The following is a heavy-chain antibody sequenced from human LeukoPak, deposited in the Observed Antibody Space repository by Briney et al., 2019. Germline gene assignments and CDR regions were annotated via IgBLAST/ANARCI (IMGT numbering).Heavy chain of an antibody. V-gene: IGHV4-39*07. D-gene: IGHD3-22*01. CDR2: IYHSGST. CDR3: ARGLSSSGYRWWNWFDP. J-gene: IGHJ5*02. CDR1: GGSISSSSYY. Sequence: SETLSLTCTVSGGSISSSSYYWGWIRQPPGKGLEWIGSIYHSGSTYYNPSLKSRVTISVDTSKNQFSLKLSSVTAADTAVYYCARGLSSSGYRWWNWFDPWGQGTLVTVSS.